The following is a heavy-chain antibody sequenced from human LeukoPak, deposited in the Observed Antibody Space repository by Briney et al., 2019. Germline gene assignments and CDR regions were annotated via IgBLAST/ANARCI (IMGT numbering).Heavy chain of an antibody. CDR2: ITSGSRTI. CDR1: GVTFSTYH. Sequence: PGGSLRLSCAASGVTFSTYHMNWVRQAPGKGLEWVSYITSGSRTIYYADSVKGRFTISRDNAKNSLYLQMNSLRDEDTAVYYCVRDGGLAYGMDVWGQGTTVTVSS. D-gene: IGHD3-3*01. J-gene: IGHJ6*02. CDR3: VRDGGLAYGMDV. V-gene: IGHV3-48*02.